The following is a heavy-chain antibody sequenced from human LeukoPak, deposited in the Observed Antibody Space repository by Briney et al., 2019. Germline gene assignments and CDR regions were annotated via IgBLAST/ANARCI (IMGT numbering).Heavy chain of an antibody. CDR3: ARGPTPRGVDY. J-gene: IGHJ4*02. V-gene: IGHV4-34*01. CDR1: GGSFSGYY. CDR2: INHSGST. Sequence: SETLSLTCAVYGGSFSGYYWSWIRQPPGKGLEWIGEINHSGSTNYNPSLKSRVTISVDTSKNQFSLKLSSVTAADTAVYYCARGPTPRGVDYWGQGTLVTVSS. D-gene: IGHD2-15*01.